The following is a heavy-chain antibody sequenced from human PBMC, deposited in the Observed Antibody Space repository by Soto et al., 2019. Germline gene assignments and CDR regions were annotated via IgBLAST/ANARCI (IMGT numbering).Heavy chain of an antibody. CDR2: ISFDGNNI. CDR1: GFTFTRYS. D-gene: IGHD3-3*01. V-gene: IGHV3-30*03. Sequence: GGSLRLSCAASGFTFTRYSMHWVRQTPGKGLEWVAVISFDGNNIYYADSVRGRFTISRDSSSSLLYLQMNDLKPEDSAIYYCARVGCCGIWCVTQFDNWGQGTRVTVSS. CDR3: ARVGCCGIWCVTQFDN. J-gene: IGHJ4*02.